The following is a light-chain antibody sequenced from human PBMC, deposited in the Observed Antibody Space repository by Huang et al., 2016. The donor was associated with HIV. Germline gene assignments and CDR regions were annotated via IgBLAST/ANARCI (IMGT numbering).Light chain of an antibody. V-gene: IGKV1-39*01. CDR3: QQSAVIPRT. Sequence: DIQITQSPSSLSASVGDRVIITCRASQNINRYLNWYQQQPGKAPKLLISGASKLQSGVPSSVSGSGSGTHFTLAISSLQPEDSATYYCQQSAVIPRTFGQGTKLEI. CDR2: GAS. J-gene: IGKJ2*01. CDR1: QNINRY.